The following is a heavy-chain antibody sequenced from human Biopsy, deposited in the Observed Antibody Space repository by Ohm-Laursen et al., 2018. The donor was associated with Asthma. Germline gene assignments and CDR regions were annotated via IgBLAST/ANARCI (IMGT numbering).Heavy chain of an antibody. V-gene: IGHV4-34*01. J-gene: IGHJ6*02. D-gene: IGHD1-26*01. Sequence: SQTLSLTCAVYGGSFSSYYWSWIRQTPGKGLEWLGEINHSGYTNYKPSLKSRVTISVGTSKNQFSLKLPSVTAADTAVYYCARGSSSRLSQWELLDTGGKRAHSYYGMDVWGQGTTVTVSS. CDR3: ARGSSSRLSQWELLDTGGKRAHSYYGMDV. CDR1: GGSFSSYY. CDR2: INHSGYT.